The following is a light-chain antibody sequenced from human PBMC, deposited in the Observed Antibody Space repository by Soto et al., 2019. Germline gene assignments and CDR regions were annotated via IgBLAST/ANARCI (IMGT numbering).Light chain of an antibody. Sequence: EIVLTQSPGTLSLSPGERATLSCRASQSFSNSYLAWYQQKPGQAPRLLIYGTSTRATGIPDRFSGSGSGTDFTLTFSRLEPEDFAVYYCQRYGRSYCTFGGGTKVEIK. CDR3: QRYGRSYCT. J-gene: IGKJ4*01. CDR1: QSFSNSY. V-gene: IGKV3-20*01. CDR2: GTS.